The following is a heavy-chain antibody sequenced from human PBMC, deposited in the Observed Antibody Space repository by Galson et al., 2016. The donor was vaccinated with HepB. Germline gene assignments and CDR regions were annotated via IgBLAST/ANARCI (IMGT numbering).Heavy chain of an antibody. CDR3: AKDRGGGTFGEPFDY. CDR2: LNWNSGSI. J-gene: IGHJ4*02. V-gene: IGHV3-9*01. CDR1: GFNFDEYA. D-gene: IGHD3-10*01. Sequence: SLRLSCAASGFNFDEYAMHWVRQAPGKGLEWVSGLNWNSGSIGYADSVRGRFTISRDNARNSLYLQMNSLRTDDTAFYYCAKDRGGGTFGEPFDYWGQGTLVTVSS.